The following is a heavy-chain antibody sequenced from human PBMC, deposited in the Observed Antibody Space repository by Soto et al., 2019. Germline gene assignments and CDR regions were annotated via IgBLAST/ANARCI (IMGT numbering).Heavy chain of an antibody. CDR3: GSVRGYSYGHDAFDI. V-gene: IGHV1-2*04. J-gene: IGHJ3*02. CDR1: GYSLTVYH. D-gene: IGHD5-18*01. Sequence: PVKVYCKTSGYSLTVYHIGCVSLTPRQGLEWMGWINPNSGGTNYAQKFQGWVTMTRDTSISTAYMELSRLRSDDTAVYYCGSVRGYSYGHDAFDIWGQGTMVTVSS. CDR2: INPNSGGT.